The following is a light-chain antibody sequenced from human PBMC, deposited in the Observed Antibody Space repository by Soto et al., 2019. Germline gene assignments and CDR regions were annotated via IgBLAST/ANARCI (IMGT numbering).Light chain of an antibody. CDR1: QTITNW. Sequence: DIQMTQSPSTLSASFGDRVTITCRASQTITNWLAWYQQKPGKAPKLLIYRASSLESGVPSRFSGSGSVTEFTLTINNLQPDDSATYYSQQYNAYPWAFGEGTKVEI. CDR3: QQYNAYPWA. V-gene: IGKV1-5*03. CDR2: RAS. J-gene: IGKJ1*01.